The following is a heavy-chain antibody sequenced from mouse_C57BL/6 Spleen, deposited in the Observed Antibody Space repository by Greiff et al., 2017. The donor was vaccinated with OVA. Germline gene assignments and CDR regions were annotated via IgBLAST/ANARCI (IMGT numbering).Heavy chain of an antibody. V-gene: IGHV1-4*01. D-gene: IGHD2-3*01. J-gene: IGHJ3*01. CDR1: GYTFTSYT. CDR2: INPSNPYT. Sequence: VQLQQSGAELARPGASVKMSCKASGYTFTSYTMHWVKQRPGQGLEWIGYINPSNPYTVYNQKFKDKATLTADKSSSTAYMQLSSLTSEDSAVYYSAREEGYDGSPWFAYWGQGTLVTVSA. CDR3: AREEGYDGSPWFAY.